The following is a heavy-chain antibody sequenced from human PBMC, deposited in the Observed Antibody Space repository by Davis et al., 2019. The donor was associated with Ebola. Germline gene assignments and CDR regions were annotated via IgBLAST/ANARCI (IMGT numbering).Heavy chain of an antibody. D-gene: IGHD6-6*01. CDR3: AGYSSSSSDLYYYYGMDV. CDR1: GGSFSGYY. V-gene: IGHV4-34*01. J-gene: IGHJ6*02. CDR2: LNHSGST. Sequence: MPGGSLRLSCAVYGGSFSGYYWSWIRPPPGKGLEWIGELNHSGSTHYNPSLKSRVTISVDTSKNQFSLKLSSVTAADTAVYYCAGYSSSSSDLYYYYGMDVWGQGTTVTVSS.